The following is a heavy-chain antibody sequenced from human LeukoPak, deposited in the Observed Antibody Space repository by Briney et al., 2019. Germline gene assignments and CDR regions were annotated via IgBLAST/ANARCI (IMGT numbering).Heavy chain of an antibody. J-gene: IGHJ4*02. V-gene: IGHV1-69*13. CDR2: IIPIFGTA. CDR3: ATTGPIWSGPAGFDY. D-gene: IGHD3-3*01. Sequence: VASVKVSCKASGGTFSSYAISWVRQAPGQGLEWMGGIIPIFGTANYAQKFQGRVTITADESTSTAYMELSSLRSEDTAVCYCATTGPIWSGPAGFDYWGQGTLVTVSS. CDR1: GGTFSSYA.